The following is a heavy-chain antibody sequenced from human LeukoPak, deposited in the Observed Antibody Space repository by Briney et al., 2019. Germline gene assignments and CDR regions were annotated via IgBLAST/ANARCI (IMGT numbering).Heavy chain of an antibody. V-gene: IGHV4-59*08. CDR1: GGSISSYD. CDR3: ARHGVRPTRFDP. Sequence: SETLSLTCTVSGGSISSYDLSWIRQPPGKGLEWIGYIYYSGSTNYNPSLKSRVTISVDTSKNQFSLKLSYVAVADTAVYYCARHGVRPTRFDPWGQGTLVTVSS. J-gene: IGHJ5*02. D-gene: IGHD3-3*01. CDR2: IYYSGST.